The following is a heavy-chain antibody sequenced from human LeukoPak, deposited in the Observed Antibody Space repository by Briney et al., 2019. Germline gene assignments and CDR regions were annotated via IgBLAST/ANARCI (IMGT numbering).Heavy chain of an antibody. CDR3: ARSRGAGPAAYFDY. D-gene: IGHD6-19*01. CDR2: ISNSGSYT. V-gene: IGHV3-11*03. Sequence: GGALGLSCAASGFTFSDEYMSWIRQAPGKGLEWVSYISNSGSYTNYADSVKGRFTISRDNAKNSLYLQMSSLRAEDTAVYYCARSRGAGPAAYFDYWGQGTLITVSS. J-gene: IGHJ4*02. CDR1: GFTFSDEY.